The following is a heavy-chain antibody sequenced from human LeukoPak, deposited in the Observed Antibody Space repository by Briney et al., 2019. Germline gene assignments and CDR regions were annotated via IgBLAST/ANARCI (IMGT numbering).Heavy chain of an antibody. CDR2: IIPIFGTA. Sequence: ASVKVSCKASGGTFSSYAISWVRQAPGQGLEWMGGIIPIFGTANYAQKLQGRVTMTTDTSTSTAYMELRSLRSDDTAVYYCAREPLDDFWSGYYSPPFDYWGQGTLVTVSS. J-gene: IGHJ4*02. D-gene: IGHD3-3*01. V-gene: IGHV1-69*05. CDR1: GGTFSSYA. CDR3: AREPLDDFWSGYYSPPFDY.